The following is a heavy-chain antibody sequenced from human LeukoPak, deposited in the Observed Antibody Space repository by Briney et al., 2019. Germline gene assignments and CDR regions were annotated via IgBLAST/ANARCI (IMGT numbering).Heavy chain of an antibody. V-gene: IGHV3-23*01. CDR1: GFTLSSYA. J-gene: IGHJ4*02. D-gene: IGHD3-22*01. Sequence: GGSLRLSCAASGFTLSSYAMSWVRQAPGKGLEWVSAISGSGGSTYYADSVKGRFTISRDNSKNTLYLQMNSLRAEDTAVYYCAKARPYYYDSSGFDYWGQGTLVTVSS. CDR2: ISGSGGST. CDR3: AKARPYYYDSSGFDY.